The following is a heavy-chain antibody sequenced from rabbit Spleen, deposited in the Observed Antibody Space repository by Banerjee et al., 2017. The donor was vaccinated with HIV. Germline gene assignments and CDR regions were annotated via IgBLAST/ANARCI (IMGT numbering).Heavy chain of an antibody. CDR3: ARDLPSVVGWNFNL. J-gene: IGHJ4*01. Sequence: QEQLVESGGGLVQPGGSLKLSCKASGFDFSTYGVSWVRQAPGKGLEWIACINTYTGKPVYATWAKGRFTISRTSSTTVTLQMTSLTAADTATYFCARDLPSVVGWNFNLWGPGTLVTVS. V-gene: IGHV1S45*01. D-gene: IGHD1-1*01. CDR1: GFDFSTYG. CDR2: INTYTGKP.